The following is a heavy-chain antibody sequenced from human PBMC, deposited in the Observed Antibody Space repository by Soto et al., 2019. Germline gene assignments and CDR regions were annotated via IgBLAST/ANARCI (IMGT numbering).Heavy chain of an antibody. CDR3: ARVGTTGTTWDYYYGMDV. CDR2: ISAYNGNT. Sequence: ASVKVSCKASGYTFTSYGISWVRQAPGQGLEWMGWISAYNGNTNYAQKLQGRVTMTTDTSTSTAYMELRSLRSDDTAVYYCARVGTTGTTWDYYYGMDVWGQGTTVTVS. J-gene: IGHJ6*02. D-gene: IGHD1-1*01. V-gene: IGHV1-18*01. CDR1: GYTFTSYG.